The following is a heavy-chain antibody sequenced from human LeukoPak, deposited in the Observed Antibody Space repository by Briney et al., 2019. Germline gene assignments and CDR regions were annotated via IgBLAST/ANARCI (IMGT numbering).Heavy chain of an antibody. CDR2: ISGSGTTT. J-gene: IGHJ4*02. CDR3: AFDYASGSYLGFDY. D-gene: IGHD3-10*01. CDR1: GFTFSSYA. Sequence: GGSLRLPCAASGFTFSSYAMSWVRQAPGKGLEWVSAISGSGTTTYYADSVKGRFTISRDNSKNTLYLQMNSLRAEDTAVYYCAFDYASGSYLGFDYWGQGTLVTVSS. V-gene: IGHV3-23*01.